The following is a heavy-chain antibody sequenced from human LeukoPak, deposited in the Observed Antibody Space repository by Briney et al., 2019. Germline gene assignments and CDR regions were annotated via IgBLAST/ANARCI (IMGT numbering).Heavy chain of an antibody. Sequence: SETLSLTCTVSGASITSSNYYWLWLRQPPGKGLEWIGSIYYTGITYYNLSLKSRVTISVDTSKYQCSLRLSSVTAADTAVYYCARGLTYGGSGYYFDSWGPGTLVTVSS. CDR3: ARGLTYGGSGYYFDS. D-gene: IGHD3-22*01. V-gene: IGHV4-39*07. CDR1: GASITSSNYY. CDR2: IYYTGIT. J-gene: IGHJ4*02.